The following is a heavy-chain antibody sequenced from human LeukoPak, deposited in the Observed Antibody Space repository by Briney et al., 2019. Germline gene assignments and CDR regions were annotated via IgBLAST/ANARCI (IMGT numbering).Heavy chain of an antibody. V-gene: IGHV1-18*01. CDR2: INAYNGNT. CDR1: GYTFTSYG. J-gene: IGHJ5*02. CDR3: AKQAGEYGEGAWFDP. Sequence: GASVKVSCKASGYTFTSYGISWVRQAPGQGLEWMGWINAYNGNTNYAQKLQGRVTMTTDTSTSTAYMELRSLRSDDTAVYYCAKQAGEYGEGAWFDPWGQGTLVTVSS. D-gene: IGHD4/OR15-4a*01.